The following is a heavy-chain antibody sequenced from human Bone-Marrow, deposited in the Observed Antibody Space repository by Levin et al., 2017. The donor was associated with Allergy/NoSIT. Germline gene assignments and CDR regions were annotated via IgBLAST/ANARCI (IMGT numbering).Heavy chain of an antibody. V-gene: IGHV5-51*01. CDR2: IYLVDSDT. D-gene: IGHD5-24*01. Sequence: GESLKISCQGSGFTFTTYWIGWVRQMPGKGLEWMGAIYLVDSDTRYSPSFHGQVTISADKSVNTAYLHLSRLKASDSAMYFCARTGGLEMSTVTRNDAFDVWGQGTTVTVSS. J-gene: IGHJ3*01. CDR1: GFTFTTYW. CDR3: ARTGGLEMSTVTRNDAFDV.